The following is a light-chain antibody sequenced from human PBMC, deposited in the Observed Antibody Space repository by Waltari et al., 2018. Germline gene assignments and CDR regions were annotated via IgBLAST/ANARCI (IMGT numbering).Light chain of an antibody. Sequence: DIQMTQSPSSVSASLGDRVPITCRASQDIRRYLAWYQQTPGRSPKLLIFDTSSLQSGVPSRFSGSGSGTDFTLTISSLQPEDFATYYCLQVSNFPLTFGQGTRLEIK. J-gene: IGKJ5*01. V-gene: IGKV1D-12*01. CDR2: DTS. CDR1: QDIRRY. CDR3: LQVSNFPLT.